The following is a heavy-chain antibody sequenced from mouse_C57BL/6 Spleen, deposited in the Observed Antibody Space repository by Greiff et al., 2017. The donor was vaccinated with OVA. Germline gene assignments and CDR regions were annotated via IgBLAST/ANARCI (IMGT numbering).Heavy chain of an antibody. D-gene: IGHD2-1*01. Sequence: VQLQQPGAELVRPGTSVKLSCKASGYTFTSYWMHWVKQRPGQGLEWIGVIDPSDSYTNYNQKFKGKATLTVDTSSSTAYMQLSSLTSEDSAVYYCARGALYGNYGGYWGQGTTLTVSS. V-gene: IGHV1-59*01. CDR2: IDPSDSYT. CDR3: ARGALYGNYGGY. CDR1: GYTFTSYW. J-gene: IGHJ2*01.